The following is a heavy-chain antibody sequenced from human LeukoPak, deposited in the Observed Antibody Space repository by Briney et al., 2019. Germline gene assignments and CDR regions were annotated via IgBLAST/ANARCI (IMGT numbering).Heavy chain of an antibody. Sequence: ASVKVSCKASGYTFTGYYMHWARQAPGQGLEWMGRINPNSGGTNYAQKFQGRVTMTRDTSISTAYMELSRLRSDDTAVYYCAREDDTSWFDPWGQGTLVTVSS. D-gene: IGHD3-22*01. V-gene: IGHV1-2*06. CDR2: INPNSGGT. CDR3: AREDDTSWFDP. CDR1: GYTFTGYY. J-gene: IGHJ5*02.